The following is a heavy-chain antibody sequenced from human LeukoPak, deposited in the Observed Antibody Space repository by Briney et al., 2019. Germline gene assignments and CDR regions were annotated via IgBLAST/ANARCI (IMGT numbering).Heavy chain of an antibody. V-gene: IGHV4-39*07. Sequence: PSETLSLTCTVSGGSISSSSYYWGWIRQPPGKGLEWIGSIYYSGSTYYNPSLKSRVTISVDTSKNQFSLKLSSVTAADTAVYYCAREARPKAVAGAPVGYWGQGTLVTVSS. J-gene: IGHJ4*02. CDR1: GGSISSSSYY. D-gene: IGHD6-19*01. CDR2: IYYSGST. CDR3: AREARPKAVAGAPVGY.